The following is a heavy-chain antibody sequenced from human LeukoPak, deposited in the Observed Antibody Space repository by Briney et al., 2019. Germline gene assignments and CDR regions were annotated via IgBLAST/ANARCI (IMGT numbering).Heavy chain of an antibody. CDR1: GYTFTSYG. V-gene: IGHV1-2*02. CDR2: INPNSGGT. D-gene: IGHD6-19*01. J-gene: IGHJ3*02. CDR3: AREQTYLATSGWDQDDAFDI. Sequence: ASVKVSCKASGYTFTSYGISWVRQAPGQGLEWMGWINPNSGGTNYAQKFQGRVTMTRDTSISTAYMELSRLRSDDTAVYYCAREQTYLATSGWDQDDAFDIWGQGTMVTVSS.